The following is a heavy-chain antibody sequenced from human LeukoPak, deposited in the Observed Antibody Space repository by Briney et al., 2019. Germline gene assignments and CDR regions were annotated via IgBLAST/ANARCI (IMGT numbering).Heavy chain of an antibody. J-gene: IGHJ4*02. CDR2: ISSSSSYI. CDR3: ARPRYDSSGYYHYYFDY. D-gene: IGHD3-22*01. CDR1: GFTFSSYS. Sequence: PGGSLRLSCAASGFTFSSYSMNWVRQAPGKGLEWVSSISSSSSYIYYADSVKGRFTIPRDNAKNSLYLQMNSLRAEDTAVYYCARPRYDSSGYYHYYFDYWGQGTLVTVSS. V-gene: IGHV3-21*01.